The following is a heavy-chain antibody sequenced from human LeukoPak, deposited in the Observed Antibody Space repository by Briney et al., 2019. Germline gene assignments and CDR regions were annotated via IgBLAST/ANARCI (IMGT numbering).Heavy chain of an antibody. V-gene: IGHV3-9*03. CDR1: GFTFDDYA. CDR2: ISWNSGSI. J-gene: IGHJ4*02. Sequence: SLRLSCAASGFTFDDYAMHWVRQAPGKGLEWVSGISWNSGSIGYADSVKGRFTISRDNAKNSLYLQMNSLRAEDMALYYCAKDPRAISSSSDPYYFDYWGQGTLVTVSS. CDR3: AKDPRAISSSSDPYYFDY. D-gene: IGHD6-6*01.